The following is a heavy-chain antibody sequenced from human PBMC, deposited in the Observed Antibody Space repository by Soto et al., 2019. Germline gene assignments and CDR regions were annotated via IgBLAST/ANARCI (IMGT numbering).Heavy chain of an antibody. CDR2: ISGSGSST. D-gene: IGHD1-26*01. V-gene: IGHV3-23*01. CDR3: AKGSAVGATYYFNY. CDR1: GFTFSSYA. Sequence: PGGSLRLSCAASGFTFSSYAMSWVRQAPGKGLEWVSGISGSGSSTYYADSVKGRFTISRDNSKNTLYLQMNSLRADDTAVYYCAKGSAVGATYYFNYWGQGTLVTVSS. J-gene: IGHJ4*02.